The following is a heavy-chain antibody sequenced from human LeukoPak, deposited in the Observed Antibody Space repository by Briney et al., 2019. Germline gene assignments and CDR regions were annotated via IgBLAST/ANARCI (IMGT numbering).Heavy chain of an antibody. CDR1: GFTFSSYA. Sequence: PGGSLRLSCAASGFTFSSYAMSWVRQAPGKGLEWVSAISGSGGSTYYADSVKGRFPISRDNYKNTLYLQMNSLRAEDTAVYYCAKDWANDYGDYVPFFDYWGQGTLVTVSS. J-gene: IGHJ4*02. CDR2: ISGSGGST. V-gene: IGHV3-23*01. CDR3: AKDWANDYGDYVPFFDY. D-gene: IGHD4-17*01.